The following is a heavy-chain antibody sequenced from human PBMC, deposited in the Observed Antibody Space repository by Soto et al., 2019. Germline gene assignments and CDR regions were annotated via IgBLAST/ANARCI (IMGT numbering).Heavy chain of an antibody. J-gene: IGHJ4*02. CDR1: GFTFSSYA. Sequence: GGSLRLSCAASGFTFSSYAMSWVRQAPGKGLEWVSAISGSGGSTYYADSVKGQFTISRDNSKNTLYLQMNSLRAEDTAVYYCAKDLHAQRITMVRGGYPFDYWGQGTLVTVSS. CDR3: AKDLHAQRITMVRGGYPFDY. D-gene: IGHD3-10*01. CDR2: ISGSGGST. V-gene: IGHV3-23*01.